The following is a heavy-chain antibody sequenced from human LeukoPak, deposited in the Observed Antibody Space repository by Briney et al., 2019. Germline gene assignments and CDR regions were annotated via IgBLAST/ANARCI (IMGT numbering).Heavy chain of an antibody. J-gene: IGHJ4*02. CDR1: GGTFSSYA. CDR2: MNPKSGYT. CDR3: ARVDGSPDY. Sequence: ASVKVSCKASGGTFSSYAISWVRRAPGQGLEWMGWMNPKSGYTGHAQKFQGRVTITRDTSISTVYMELSSLRSEDTAVYYCARVDGSPDYWGQGTLVTVSS. V-gene: IGHV1-8*03. D-gene: IGHD2-15*01.